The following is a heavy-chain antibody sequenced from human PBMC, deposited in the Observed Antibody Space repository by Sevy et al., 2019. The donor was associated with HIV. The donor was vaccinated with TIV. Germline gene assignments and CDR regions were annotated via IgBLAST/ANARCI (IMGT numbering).Heavy chain of an antibody. J-gene: IGHJ4*02. CDR3: ASGSGLLYYFDS. V-gene: IGHV4-39*01. CDR2: MYYSGST. D-gene: IGHD2-15*01. CDR1: GGSIRTTSYY. Sequence: SETLSLTCTVSGGSIRTTSYYWGWIRQPPGKGLEGIGNMYYSGSTYYNPSLKSRVTISVDTSKNQFSLQLSSVTAADTDVYYCASGSGLLYYFDSWGQGTLVNVFS.